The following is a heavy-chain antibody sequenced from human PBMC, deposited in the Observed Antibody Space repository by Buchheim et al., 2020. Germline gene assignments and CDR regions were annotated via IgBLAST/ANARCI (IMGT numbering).Heavy chain of an antibody. Sequence: QVQLVESGGGGVQPGRSRRLSGAASGLTVSSYGRDGVRQAPGKGLEWVAVIWYDGGNKYYADSVKGRFTISRDNSKNTLYLQMNSLRAEDTAVYYCARDRSGSSWQNYFDYWGQGTL. V-gene: IGHV3-33*01. CDR1: GLTVSSYG. J-gene: IGHJ4*02. D-gene: IGHD6-13*01. CDR3: ARDRSGSSWQNYFDY. CDR2: IWYDGGNK.